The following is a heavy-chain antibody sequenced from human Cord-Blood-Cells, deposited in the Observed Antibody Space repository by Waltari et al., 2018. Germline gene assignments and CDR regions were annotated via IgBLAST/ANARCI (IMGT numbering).Heavy chain of an antibody. V-gene: IGHV4-4*02. D-gene: IGHD1-26*01. CDR3: ARAHLTGASAFDI. Sequence: QVQLQQSGPGLVQPSGTLSLTSAVPGRSFGRTKWVMWLRHPPGKGQEWIGEIYHSGSTNYNPSLKSRVTISVDKSKNQFSVKLSSVTAADTAVYYCARAHLTGASAFDIWGQGTMVTVSS. J-gene: IGHJ3*02. CDR1: GRSFGRTKW. CDR2: IYHSGST.